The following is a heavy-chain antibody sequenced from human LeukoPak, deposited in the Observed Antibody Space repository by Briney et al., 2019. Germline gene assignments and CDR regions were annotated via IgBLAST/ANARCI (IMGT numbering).Heavy chain of an antibody. CDR1: GFKFSTYW. CDR2: IRGDGGTT. J-gene: IGHJ6*02. CDR3: ARATAAGTDYYYGMDV. V-gene: IGHV3-74*01. Sequence: GGSLRLSCAASGFKFSTYWMHWVRQAPGKGLVWVSRIRGDGGTTDYADSVKGRFAISRDNSKNTLYLQMNSLRAEDTAVYYCARATAAGTDYYYGMDVWGQGTTVTVSS. D-gene: IGHD6-13*01.